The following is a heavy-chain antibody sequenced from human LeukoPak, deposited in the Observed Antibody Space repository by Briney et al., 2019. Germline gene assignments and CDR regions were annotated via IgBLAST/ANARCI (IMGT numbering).Heavy chain of an antibody. CDR2: IRYDGSNE. D-gene: IGHD3-9*01. CDR1: GFTFSSYG. V-gene: IGHV3-30*02. Sequence: GGSLRLSCAASGFTFSSYGMHWVRQAPGKGLEWVSFIRYDGSNEYYADSVKGRFTISRDDSKNTLYLQMNSMRAEDTAAYYCAKGYYFDILSGYSSLDSWGQGTLVTVSS. J-gene: IGHJ4*02. CDR3: AKGYYFDILSGYSSLDS.